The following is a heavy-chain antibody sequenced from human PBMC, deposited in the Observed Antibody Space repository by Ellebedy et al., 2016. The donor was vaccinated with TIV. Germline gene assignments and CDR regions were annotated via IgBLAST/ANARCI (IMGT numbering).Heavy chain of an antibody. CDR2: IYYSGST. Sequence: MPSETLSLTCTVSGGSISSYYWSWIRQPPGKGLEWIGYIYYSGSTNYNPSLKSRVTISVDTSKNQFSLKLSSVTAADTAVYYCAREGGGGATRSNDAFDIWGQGTMVTVSS. D-gene: IGHD1-26*01. V-gene: IGHV4-59*01. CDR1: GGSISSYY. J-gene: IGHJ3*02. CDR3: AREGGGGATRSNDAFDI.